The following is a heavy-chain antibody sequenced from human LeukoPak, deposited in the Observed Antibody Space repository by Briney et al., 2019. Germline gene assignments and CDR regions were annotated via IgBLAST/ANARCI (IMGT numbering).Heavy chain of an antibody. CDR1: GFTFSSYA. CDR3: AKDRASSWYDDAFDI. V-gene: IGHV3-23*01. CDR2: ISGSGGST. J-gene: IGHJ3*02. Sequence: GGSLRLSCAASGFTFSSYAMSWVRQAPGKGLEWVSAISGSGGSTYYADSVKGRFTISRDNSRNTLYLQVNSLRAEDTAVYYCAKDRASSWYDDAFDIWGQGTMVTVSS. D-gene: IGHD6-13*01.